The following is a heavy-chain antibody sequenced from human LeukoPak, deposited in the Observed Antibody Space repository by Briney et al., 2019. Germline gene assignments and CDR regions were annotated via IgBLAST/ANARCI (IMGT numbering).Heavy chain of an antibody. CDR1: GFTFSSYG. Sequence: PGGSLRLSCAASGFTFSSYGMHWVRQAPGKGLEWVAVIWYDGSNKYYADSVKGRFTISRDNSKNTLYLQMNSLRAEDTAVYYCARGGVPYCSSTSCYQAVDYWGQGTLVAVSS. CDR3: ARGGVPYCSSTSCYQAVDY. D-gene: IGHD2-2*01. V-gene: IGHV3-33*01. CDR2: IWYDGSNK. J-gene: IGHJ4*02.